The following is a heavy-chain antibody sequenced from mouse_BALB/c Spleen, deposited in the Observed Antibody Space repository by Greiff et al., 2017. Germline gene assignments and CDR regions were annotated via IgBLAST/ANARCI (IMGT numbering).Heavy chain of an antibody. D-gene: IGHD2-4*01. Sequence: EVKLMESGGGLVKPGGSLKLSCAASGFTFSSYAMSWVRQTPEKRLEWVASISSGGSTYYPDSVKGRFTISRDNARNILYLQMSSLRSEDTAMYYCARRGENYDSYPFAYWGQGTLVTVSA. CDR3: ARRGENYDSYPFAY. CDR1: GFTFSSYA. CDR2: ISSGGST. J-gene: IGHJ3*01. V-gene: IGHV5-6-5*01.